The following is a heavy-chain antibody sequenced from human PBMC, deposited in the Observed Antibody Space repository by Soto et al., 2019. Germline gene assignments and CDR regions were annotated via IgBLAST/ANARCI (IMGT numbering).Heavy chain of an antibody. Sequence: QVQLQQWGAGLLKPSETLSLTCAVYGGSFSGYYWSWIRLPPGKGLEWIGEINHNGSTNYNPSLKSRVTIAADTSKNQFALKLRSVTAADTAVYYCASRQRLGYYYHYGMDVWGQGTTVTVSS. CDR1: GGSFSGYY. J-gene: IGHJ6*02. D-gene: IGHD6-25*01. CDR2: INHNGST. CDR3: ASRQRLGYYYHYGMDV. V-gene: IGHV4-34*01.